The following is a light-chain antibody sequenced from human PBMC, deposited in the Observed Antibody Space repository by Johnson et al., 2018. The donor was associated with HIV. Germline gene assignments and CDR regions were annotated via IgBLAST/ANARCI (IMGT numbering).Light chain of an antibody. J-gene: IGLJ1*01. CDR1: SYNIGNNL. V-gene: IGLV1-51*01. Sequence: QSVLTQPPSVSAAPGQKVTISCSGSSYNIGNNLVSWYQQLPGSAPTLLIYDNYQRPSGIPDRFSGSKSGTSATLGITGLQTGEEADYYCGNWGGVFGTGTKVTVL. CDR2: DNY. CDR3: GNWGGV.